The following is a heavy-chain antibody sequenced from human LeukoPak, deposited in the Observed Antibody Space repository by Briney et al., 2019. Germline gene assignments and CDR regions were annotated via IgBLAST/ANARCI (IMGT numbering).Heavy chain of an antibody. V-gene: IGHV4-4*01. CDR2: IFHSGNT. CDR3: AREWAGTDY. CDR1: GDSISSSYW. Sequence: SGTLSLTCAVSGDSISSSYWWSWVRQPPGKGLEWIGEIFHSGNTNYNPPLKSRVTISVDKSKNQFSLKLSSVTAADTAVYCCAREWAGTDYWGQGTLVTVSS. J-gene: IGHJ4*02. D-gene: IGHD1-1*01.